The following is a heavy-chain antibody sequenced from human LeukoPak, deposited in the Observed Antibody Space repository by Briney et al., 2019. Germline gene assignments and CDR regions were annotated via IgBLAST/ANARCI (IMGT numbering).Heavy chain of an antibody. J-gene: IGHJ4*02. D-gene: IGHD3-10*01. CDR2: FDPEDGET. CDR1: GYTLTELS. V-gene: IGHV1-24*01. Sequence: ASVKVSCKVSGYTLTELSMHWVRQAPGKGLEWMGGFDPEDGETVYAQKFQGRGTMTEDTSTDTAYMELSSLRSEDTAVYSCATGIPYYYGSGSYYNVMGYWGQGTLVTVSS. CDR3: ATGIPYYYGSGSYYNVMGY.